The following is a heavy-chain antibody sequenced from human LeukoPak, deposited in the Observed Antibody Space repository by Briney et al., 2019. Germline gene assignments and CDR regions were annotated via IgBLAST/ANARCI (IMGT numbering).Heavy chain of an antibody. J-gene: IGHJ4*02. CDR3: ATERVSRYYGSGSLGAYYFDY. CDR2: IIPIFGTA. CDR1: GGTFSSYS. D-gene: IGHD3-10*01. V-gene: IGHV1-69*06. Sequence: GASVKVSCKASGGTFSSYSLSWVRQAPGQGLEWMGGIIPIFGTANYAQKFQGRVTITADKSTSTAYMELSSLRSEDTAVYYCATERVSRYYGSGSLGAYYFDYWGQGTLVTVSS.